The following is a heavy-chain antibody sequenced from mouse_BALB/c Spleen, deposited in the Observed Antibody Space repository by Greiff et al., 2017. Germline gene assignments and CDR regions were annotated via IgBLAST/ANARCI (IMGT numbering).Heavy chain of an antibody. CDR3: ARGDHMGTWFAY. D-gene: IGHD3-3*01. J-gene: IGHJ3*01. V-gene: IGHV5-4*02. CDR2: ISAGGSYT. CDR1: GFTFSDYY. Sequence: EVMLVESGGGLVKPGGSLKLSCAASGFTFSDYYMYWVRQTPEKRLEWVATISAGGSYTYYPDSVKGRFTISRDNAKNNLYLQMSSLKSEDTAMYYCARGDHMGTWFAYWGQGTLVTVSA.